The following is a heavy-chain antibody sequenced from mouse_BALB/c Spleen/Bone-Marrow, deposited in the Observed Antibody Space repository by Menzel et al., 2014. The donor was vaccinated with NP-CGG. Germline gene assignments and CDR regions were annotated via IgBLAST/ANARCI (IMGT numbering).Heavy chain of an antibody. CDR3: ARTGYXXGXSXXAX. J-gene: IGHJ3*01. V-gene: IGHV1S126*01. CDR2: XDPSDSET. CDR1: GYSFTNYW. D-gene: IGHD2-14*01. Sequence: VQLQQSGPQLVRPGASVKISCKASGYSFTNYWMHWVKQRPGQGLEWIGMXDPSDSETRLNQKFKDKATLTVDKSSSTAYMQLSSPTSEDSAVYYCARTGYXXGXSXXAXLGXGTLVTVSA.